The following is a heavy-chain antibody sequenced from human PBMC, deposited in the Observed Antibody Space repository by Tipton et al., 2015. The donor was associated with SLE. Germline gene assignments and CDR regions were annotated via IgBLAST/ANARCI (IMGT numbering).Heavy chain of an antibody. D-gene: IGHD3-3*01. CDR2: ISGIGGST. CDR3: ARAKFFITIFGVGAFDI. J-gene: IGHJ3*02. V-gene: IGHV3-23*01. CDR1: GFTFSSYA. Sequence: GSLRLSCAASGFTFSSYAMSWVRQAPGKGLEWVSAISGIGGSTYYADSVKGRFTISRDNSKNTMYLQMYSLRAEDTAVYYCARAKFFITIFGVGAFDIWGQGTMVTVSS.